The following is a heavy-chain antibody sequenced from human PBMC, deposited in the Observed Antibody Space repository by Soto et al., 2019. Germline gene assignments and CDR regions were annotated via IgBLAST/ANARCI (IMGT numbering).Heavy chain of an antibody. D-gene: IGHD6-13*01. Sequence: SETLSLTCDVYGGSFSGYIWTWIRQTPGKGLQWIGQINHSGSANYNPSLKSRVTISVDTSKNQFSLKLSSVTAADTAVYYCSAGTDYYYYYGMDVWGQGTTVTVSS. CDR1: GGSFSGYI. CDR3: SAGTDYYYYYGMDV. CDR2: INHSGSA. J-gene: IGHJ6*02. V-gene: IGHV4-34*01.